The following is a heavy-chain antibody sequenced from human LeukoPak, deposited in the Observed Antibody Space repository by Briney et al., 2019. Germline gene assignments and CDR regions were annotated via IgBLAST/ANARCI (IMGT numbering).Heavy chain of an antibody. J-gene: IGHJ2*01. Sequence: PGRSLRLSCAGSGFNFNNYAMHWVRQAPGKGLEWLSGISWNSGTRGYADSVKGRFTISRDNAKNSLYLQMNSLRPDDTAFYYCAKATGDWYFDLWGQGTLVTVSS. CDR1: GFNFNNYA. D-gene: IGHD1-14*01. CDR3: AKATGDWYFDL. CDR2: ISWNSGTR. V-gene: IGHV3-9*01.